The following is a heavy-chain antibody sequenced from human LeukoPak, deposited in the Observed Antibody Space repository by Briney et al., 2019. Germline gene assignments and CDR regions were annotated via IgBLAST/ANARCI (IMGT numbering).Heavy chain of an antibody. CDR1: GGSISSYY. CDR3: ARRKNLGYYYGMDV. J-gene: IGHJ6*02. D-gene: IGHD3-16*01. V-gene: IGHV4-59*01. Sequence: SETLSLTCTVYGGSISSYYWSWIRQPPGKGLEWIGYIYYSGSTNYNPSLKSRVTISVDTSKNQFSLKLSSVTAADTAVYYCARRKNLGYYYGMDVWGQGTTVTVSS. CDR2: IYYSGST.